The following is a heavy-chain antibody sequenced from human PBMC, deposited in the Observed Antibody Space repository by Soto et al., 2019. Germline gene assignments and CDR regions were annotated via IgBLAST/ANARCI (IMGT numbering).Heavy chain of an antibody. CDR1: GGSISSYY. CDR2: IYYSGST. J-gene: IGHJ4*02. CDR3: ARSRGRYFDY. Sequence: PLETLSLTCTVSGGSISSYYWSWIRQPPGKGLEWIGYIYYSGSTNYNPSLKSRVTISVDTSKNQFSLKLSSVTAAYTAVYYCARSRGRYFDYWGQGTLVTVSS. V-gene: IGHV4-59*01. D-gene: IGHD3-16*01.